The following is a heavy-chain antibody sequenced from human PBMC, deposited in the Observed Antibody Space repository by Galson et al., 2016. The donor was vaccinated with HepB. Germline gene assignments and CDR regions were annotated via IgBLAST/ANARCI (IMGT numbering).Heavy chain of an antibody. V-gene: IGHV3-11*06. D-gene: IGHD3-16*01. Sequence: SLRLSCAASGFSFSDYYMNCVRQAPGKGLEWVSYISDNNTYANYADSVKGRFTNSRDNAKNSLYLQMNSLGAEDRAVYYCARDLGLHQGPIGLPPGTLLQEHLWG. CDR1: GFSFSDYY. CDR2: ISDNNTYA. J-gene: IGHJ6*01. CDR3: ARDLGLHQGPIGLPPGTLLQEHL.